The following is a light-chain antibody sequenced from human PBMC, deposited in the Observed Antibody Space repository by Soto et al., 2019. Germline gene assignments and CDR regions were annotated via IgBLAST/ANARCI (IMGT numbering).Light chain of an antibody. CDR1: SSNIGNNY. CDR2: ENN. V-gene: IGLV1-51*02. CDR3: GTWDSSLSAYV. Sequence: QAVVTQPPSVSAAPGQKVTISCSGSSSNIGNNYVSWYQQLPGTAPKLLIYENNKRPSGIPDRFSGSKSGTSATLGITGLQTGDEADYYCGTWDSSLSAYVFGPGTKVTVL. J-gene: IGLJ1*01.